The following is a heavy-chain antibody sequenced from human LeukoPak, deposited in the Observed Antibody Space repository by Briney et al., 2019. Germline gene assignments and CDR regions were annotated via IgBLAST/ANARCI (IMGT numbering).Heavy chain of an antibody. V-gene: IGHV3-22*01. CDR1: AFTFRYYC. J-gene: IGHJ6*02. Sequence: GGSLRLSCAASAFTFRYYCMNGVRQAPGKGLQWVWFIGDIYNGESTDWTTSVQGRFTISRDDFKSVTFLHRKSLRIEDTVVSYNYVMDVWGHGTTVTVSS. CDR2: IGDIYNGEST. CDR3: YVMDV.